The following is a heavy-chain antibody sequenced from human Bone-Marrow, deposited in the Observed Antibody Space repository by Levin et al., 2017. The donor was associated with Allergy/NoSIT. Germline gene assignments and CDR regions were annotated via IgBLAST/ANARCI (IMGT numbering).Heavy chain of an antibody. Sequence: GGSLRLSCAASGFTFSSYGMHWVRQAPGKGLEWVAVISYDGSNKYYADSVKGRFTISRDNSKNTLYLQMNSLRAEDTAVYYCAKASTVQPYSSGWYPTWWGFDYWGQGTLVTVSS. CDR3: AKASTVQPYSSGWYPTWWGFDY. CDR2: ISYDGSNK. D-gene: IGHD6-19*01. V-gene: IGHV3-30*18. J-gene: IGHJ4*02. CDR1: GFTFSSYG.